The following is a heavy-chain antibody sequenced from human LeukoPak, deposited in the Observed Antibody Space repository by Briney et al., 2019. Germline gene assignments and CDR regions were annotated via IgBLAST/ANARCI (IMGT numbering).Heavy chain of an antibody. V-gene: IGHV3-23*01. D-gene: IGHD3-22*01. Sequence: GGSLRLSCAASGFTFSAYAIDWVRQAPGKGLEWVSAISGSGGSTYYADSVKGRFTISRDNSKNTLYLQMNSLRAEDTAVYYCAKGGMKTYYYDSSGYFYNWFDPWGQGTLVTVSS. J-gene: IGHJ5*02. CDR3: AKGGMKTYYYDSSGYFYNWFDP. CDR2: ISGSGGST. CDR1: GFTFSAYA.